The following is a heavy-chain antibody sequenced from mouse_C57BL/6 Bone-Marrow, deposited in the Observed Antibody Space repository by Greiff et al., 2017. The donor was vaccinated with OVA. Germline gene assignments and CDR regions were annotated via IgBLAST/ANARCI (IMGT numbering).Heavy chain of an antibody. CDR1: GFSLTSYG. J-gene: IGHJ1*03. Sequence: QVQLKESGPGLVQPSQSLSITCTVSGFSLTSYGVHWVRQSPGKGLEWLGVIWSGGSTDYNAAFISRLSISKDNSKSQVFFKMNSLQADDTAIYYCARKRGYYDYDDWYFDVWGTGTTVTVSS. CDR2: IWSGGST. V-gene: IGHV2-2*01. D-gene: IGHD2-4*01. CDR3: ARKRGYYDYDDWYFDV.